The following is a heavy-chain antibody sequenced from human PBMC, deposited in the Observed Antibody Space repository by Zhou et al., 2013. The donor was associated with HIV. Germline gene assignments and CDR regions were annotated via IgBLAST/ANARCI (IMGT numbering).Heavy chain of an antibody. J-gene: IGHJ4*02. Sequence: QVQLVQSGAEVKKPGSSVRVSCKVSGGNFSTSAISWVRQAPGQGLEWMGGIIPMSTTTTYSQRVQGRVTITSDKSANTAYMELRDLRSEDTAVYYCARAQGDILTEGYFDYWGQGTLVTVSS. D-gene: IGHD3-9*01. CDR1: GGNFSTSA. CDR2: IIPMSTTT. CDR3: ARAQGDILTEGYFDY. V-gene: IGHV1-69*14.